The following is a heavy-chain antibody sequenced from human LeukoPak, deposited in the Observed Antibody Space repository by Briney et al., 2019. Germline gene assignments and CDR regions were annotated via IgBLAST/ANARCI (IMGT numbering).Heavy chain of an antibody. CDR1: GFTVSGKY. J-gene: IGHJ4*02. CDR3: ASRGVDPAMADFDY. V-gene: IGHV3-53*01. D-gene: IGHD5-18*01. Sequence: GGALRLSCAASGFTVSGKYMSWVRQAPGKGLEWVSVIYGGGSTYYADSVKGRFTISRDSSKNTLYLQMNGLRAEDTAVYYCASRGVDPAMADFDYWGQGTLVTVSS. CDR2: IYGGGST.